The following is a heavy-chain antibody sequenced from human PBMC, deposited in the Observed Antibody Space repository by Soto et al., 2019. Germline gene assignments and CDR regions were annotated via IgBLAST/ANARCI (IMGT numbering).Heavy chain of an antibody. CDR3: AKGRASWYSADY. V-gene: IGHV3-30*04. CDR2: ISYDGRNS. J-gene: IGHJ4*02. D-gene: IGHD6-13*01. CDR1: GFTFTGFA. Sequence: VGSLRLSCAASGFTFTGFAVHWVRQAPGKGLEWVAVISYDGRNSHYADSVKGRFTISRDNSKNTLYLQMNSLRAEDTAVYYCAKGRASWYSADYWGQGTLVTVSS.